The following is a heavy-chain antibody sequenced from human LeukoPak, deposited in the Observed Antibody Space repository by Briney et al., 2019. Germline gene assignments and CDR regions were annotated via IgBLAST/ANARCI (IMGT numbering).Heavy chain of an antibody. CDR3: ARDSSGWHYFDY. V-gene: IGHV4-4*02. CDR1: GNSISSSNW. Sequence: PSGTLSLTCVVSGNSISSSNWWSWVRQSPGKGLEWIGEIYHSGSTNYNPSLKSRVTISVDKSKNQFSLKLTSVTAADTAVYYCARDSSGWHYFDYWGQGALVTVSS. J-gene: IGHJ4*02. CDR2: IYHSGST. D-gene: IGHD6-19*01.